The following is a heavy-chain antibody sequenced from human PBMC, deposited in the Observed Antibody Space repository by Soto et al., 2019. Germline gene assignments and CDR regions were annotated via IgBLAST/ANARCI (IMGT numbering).Heavy chain of an antibody. D-gene: IGHD3-22*01. CDR1: GGSISSGGYS. J-gene: IGHJ4*02. CDR2: IYHSGST. CDR3: ARGDYYDSSGYYPWYFDY. Sequence: PSETLSLTCAVSGGSISSGGYSWSWIRQPPGKGLEWIGYIYHSGSTYYNPSLKSRVTIPVDRSKSQFSLKLSSVTAADTAVYYCARGDYYDSSGYYPWYFDYWGQGTLVTVSS. V-gene: IGHV4-30-2*01.